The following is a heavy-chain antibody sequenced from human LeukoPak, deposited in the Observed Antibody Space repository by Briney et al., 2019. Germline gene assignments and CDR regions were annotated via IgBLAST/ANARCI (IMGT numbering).Heavy chain of an antibody. J-gene: IGHJ5*02. Sequence: PGGSLRLSCAASGFTFSSYWMHWVRQAPGKGLVWVSRINSDGSSTSYADSVKGRFTISGDNAKNTLYLQMNSLRAEDTAVYYCARGMRSKQWLVPYNWFDPWGQGTLVTVSS. CDR2: INSDGSST. V-gene: IGHV3-74*01. CDR1: GFTFSSYW. CDR3: ARGMRSKQWLVPYNWFDP. D-gene: IGHD6-19*01.